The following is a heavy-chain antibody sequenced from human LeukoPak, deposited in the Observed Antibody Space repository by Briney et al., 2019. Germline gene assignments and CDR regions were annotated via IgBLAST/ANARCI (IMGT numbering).Heavy chain of an antibody. J-gene: IGHJ4*02. Sequence: SETLSLSCSVSGGSISSYYWSWIRQPPGKGLEWIGYIYYSGTTNYSPSLKSRVTISVDTSKNHFSLKLSSVTAADTAVYYCARLSSSLSGSKFDYWGQGTLVAASS. CDR3: ARLSSSLSGSKFDY. CDR2: IYYSGTT. CDR1: GGSISSYY. D-gene: IGHD6-13*01. V-gene: IGHV4-59*08.